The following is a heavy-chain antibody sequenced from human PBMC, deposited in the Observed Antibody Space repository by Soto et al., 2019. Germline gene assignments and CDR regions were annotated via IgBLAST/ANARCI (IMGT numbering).Heavy chain of an antibody. V-gene: IGHV4-34*01. Sequence: QVQLQQWGAGLLKPSETLSLTCAVYGGSFSGYYWSWIRQPPGKGLEWIGEINHSGSTNYNPSLTSRVTISVDTSKNQFSLKLSSVTAADTAVYYCARAPIAVAGQYYFDYWGQGTLVTVSS. J-gene: IGHJ4*02. D-gene: IGHD6-19*01. CDR2: INHSGST. CDR1: GGSFSGYY. CDR3: ARAPIAVAGQYYFDY.